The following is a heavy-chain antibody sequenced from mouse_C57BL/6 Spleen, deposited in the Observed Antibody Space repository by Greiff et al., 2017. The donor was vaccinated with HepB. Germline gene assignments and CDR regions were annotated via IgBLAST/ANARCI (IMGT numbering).Heavy chain of an antibody. CDR1: GYTFTSYG. Sequence: VQLQESGAELARPGASVKLSCKASGYTFTSYGISWVKQRTGQGLEWIGEIYPRSGNTYYNEKFKGKATLTADKSSSTAYMELRSLTSEDSAVYFCARYSNYLYYFDYWGQGTTLTVSS. D-gene: IGHD2-5*01. CDR2: IYPRSGNT. V-gene: IGHV1-81*01. J-gene: IGHJ2*01. CDR3: ARYSNYLYYFDY.